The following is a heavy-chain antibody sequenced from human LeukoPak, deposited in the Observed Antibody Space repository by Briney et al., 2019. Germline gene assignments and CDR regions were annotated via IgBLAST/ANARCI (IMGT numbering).Heavy chain of an antibody. J-gene: IGHJ4*02. CDR1: GYSFNNYW. D-gene: IGHD7-27*01. V-gene: IGHV5-51*01. Sequence: GESLNFSCEGSGYSFNNYWIAWVRQMPGKGLEWMGIIYPGDSDTRYSPSFQGQVTISADKSISTAYLQWSSLKASDTAMYYCARPWGSGYFDYWGQGTLVTVSS. CDR2: IYPGDSDT. CDR3: ARPWGSGYFDY.